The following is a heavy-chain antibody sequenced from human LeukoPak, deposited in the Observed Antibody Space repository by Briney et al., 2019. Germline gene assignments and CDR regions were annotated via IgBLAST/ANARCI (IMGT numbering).Heavy chain of an antibody. V-gene: IGHV3-74*01. D-gene: IGHD3-10*01. Sequence: GGSLRLSCAASGFTFSSYWMHWIRQAPGKGLVWVSGINSDGSSTSYADSVKGRFTISRDNAKNTLYLQMNSLRVEDTAVYYCARDYGDAFYIWGQGTMVTVSS. CDR1: GFTFSSYW. J-gene: IGHJ3*02. CDR3: ARDYGDAFYI. CDR2: INSDGSST.